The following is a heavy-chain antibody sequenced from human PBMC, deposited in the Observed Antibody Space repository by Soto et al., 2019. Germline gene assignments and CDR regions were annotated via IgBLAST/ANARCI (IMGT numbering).Heavy chain of an antibody. CDR1: GFTFDDYA. V-gene: IGHV3-9*01. CDR3: AKGPRLWFGEFEYYFDY. CDR2: ISWNSGSI. J-gene: IGHJ4*02. Sequence: EVQLVESGGGLVQPGRSLRLSCAASGFTFDDYAMHWVRQAPGKGLEWVSGISWNSGSIGYVDSVKGRFTISRDNAKNSLYLQMNSLRAEDTALYYCAKGPRLWFGEFEYYFDYWGQGTLVTVSS. D-gene: IGHD3-10*01.